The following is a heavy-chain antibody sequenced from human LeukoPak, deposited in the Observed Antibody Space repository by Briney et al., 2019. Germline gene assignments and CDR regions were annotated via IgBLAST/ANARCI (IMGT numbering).Heavy chain of an antibody. V-gene: IGHV1-2*02. CDR1: GYTFTVYY. CDR3: ARDRSSGSYTFDY. Sequence: ASVTVSCKASGYTFTVYYMHWVRQAPGQGLEWMGWINPNSGGTNYAQKFQGRVTMTRDASISTAYMELSRLRSDDTAVYYCARDRSSGSYTFDYWGQGTLVTVSS. CDR2: INPNSGGT. J-gene: IGHJ4*02. D-gene: IGHD1-26*01.